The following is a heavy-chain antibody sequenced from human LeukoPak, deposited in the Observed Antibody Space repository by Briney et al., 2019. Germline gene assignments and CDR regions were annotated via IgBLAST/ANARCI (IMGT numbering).Heavy chain of an antibody. D-gene: IGHD6-19*01. J-gene: IGHJ3*01. V-gene: IGHV3-23*01. Sequence: GGSLRLSCAASGFTFSNYAMSWVRQAPGKGLEWVSGISGSAGSTYYADSVKGRFSISRDNSKNTVYLQMNRLRAEDTAAYYCAKDLAYRSGLFLGAFDVWGQGTMVTVSS. CDR2: ISGSAGST. CDR1: GFTFSNYA. CDR3: AKDLAYRSGLFLGAFDV.